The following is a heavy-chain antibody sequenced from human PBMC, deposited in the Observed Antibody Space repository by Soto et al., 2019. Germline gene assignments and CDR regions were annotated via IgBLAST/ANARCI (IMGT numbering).Heavy chain of an antibody. CDR2: IYYSGST. V-gene: IGHV4-59*01. D-gene: IGHD2-15*01. J-gene: IGHJ4*02. Sequence: SETLSLTCTVSGGSISSYYWSWIRQPPGKGLEWIGYIYYSGSTNYNPSLKSRVTISVDTSKNQFSLKLSSVTAADTAVYYCARVGWWPYYYFDYWGQGTLVTVSS. CDR3: ARVGWWPYYYFDY. CDR1: GGSISSYY.